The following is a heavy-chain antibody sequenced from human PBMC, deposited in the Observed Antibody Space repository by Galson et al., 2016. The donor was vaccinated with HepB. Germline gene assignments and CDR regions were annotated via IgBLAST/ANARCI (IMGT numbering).Heavy chain of an antibody. J-gene: IGHJ6*02. V-gene: IGHV1-69*10. CDR2: IIPIHNRA. CDR1: GGTFYSNG. Sequence: SVKVSCKASGGTFYSNGISWVRQAPGQGLEWMGGIIPIHNRANYAQKFQGRVTITADESTVTAYMELSSLRSDDTAIYYCARGRALWFGNGSPYYAMDVWGQGTTVTVSS. D-gene: IGHD3-10*01. CDR3: ARGRALWFGNGSPYYAMDV.